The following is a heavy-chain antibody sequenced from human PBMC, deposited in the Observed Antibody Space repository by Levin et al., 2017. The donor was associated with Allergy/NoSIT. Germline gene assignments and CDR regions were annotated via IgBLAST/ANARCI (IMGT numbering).Heavy chain of an antibody. J-gene: IGHJ3*02. V-gene: IGHV3-30*18. CDR3: AKDLFGSSLAFDI. Sequence: GGSLRLSCAASGFTFSSYGMHWVRQAPGKGLEWVAVISYDGSNKYYADSVKGRFTISRDNSKNTLYLQMNSLRAEDTAVYYCAKDLFGSSLAFDIWGQGTMVTVSS. CDR2: ISYDGSNK. CDR1: GFTFSSYG. D-gene: IGHD6-6*01.